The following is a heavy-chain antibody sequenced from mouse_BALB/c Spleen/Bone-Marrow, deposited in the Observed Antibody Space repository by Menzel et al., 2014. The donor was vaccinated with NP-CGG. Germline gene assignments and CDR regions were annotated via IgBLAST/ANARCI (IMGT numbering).Heavy chain of an antibody. D-gene: IGHD2-12*01. V-gene: IGHV5-6-2*01. CDR3: ARLGNDDAMDY. J-gene: IGHJ4*01. Sequence: EVLLVESGGGLVKLGGSLKLSCAASGFTFSSYYMSWVRQTPGKSLKLVAAINSNGGSTYYPDTVKDRFTISRDNAKNTLYLQMSSLKSEDTALYYCARLGNDDAMDYWGQGTSVTVSS. CDR1: GFTFSSYY. CDR2: INSNGGST.